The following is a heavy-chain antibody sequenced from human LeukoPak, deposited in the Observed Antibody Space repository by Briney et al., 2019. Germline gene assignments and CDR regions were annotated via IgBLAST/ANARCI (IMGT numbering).Heavy chain of an antibody. J-gene: IGHJ3*02. CDR2: INSDGSST. CDR1: GFTFSSYW. D-gene: IGHD3-22*01. CDR3: ARDGLAQPPWCYDSRRGAFDI. Sequence: GGSLRLSCAASGFTFSSYWMHWVRQAPGKGLVWVSRINSDGSSTSYADSVKGRFTISRDNAKNTLYLQMNSLRAEDTAVYYCARDGLAQPPWCYDSRRGAFDIWGQGTMVTVSS. V-gene: IGHV3-74*01.